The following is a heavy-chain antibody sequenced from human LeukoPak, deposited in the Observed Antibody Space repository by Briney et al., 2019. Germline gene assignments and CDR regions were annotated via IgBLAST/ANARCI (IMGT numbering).Heavy chain of an antibody. Sequence: ASVKVSCKASGYTFTGYYMHWVRQAPGQGLEWMGWINPYSGGTNYAQKFQGRVTMTRDTSITTAYMELGRLRSDDTAVYYCARDAQPSGTFAGPGYWGQGTQVTVSS. D-gene: IGHD1-26*01. CDR3: ARDAQPSGTFAGPGY. V-gene: IGHV1-2*02. CDR2: INPYSGGT. CDR1: GYTFTGYY. J-gene: IGHJ4*02.